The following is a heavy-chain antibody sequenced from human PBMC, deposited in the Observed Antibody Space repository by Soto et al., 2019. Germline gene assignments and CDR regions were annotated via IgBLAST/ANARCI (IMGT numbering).Heavy chain of an antibody. CDR2: IYYSGST. CDR1: GGSISSGDYY. CDR3: AREPQYSSSWDY. Sequence: SETLSLTCTVSGGSISSGDYYWSWIRQPPGKGLEWIGYIYYSGSTYYNPSLKSRVIRSVDTSKNQFSLKLSSVTAADTAVYYCAREPQYSSSWDYWGQGTLVTVSS. D-gene: IGHD6-13*01. J-gene: IGHJ4*02. V-gene: IGHV4-30-4*01.